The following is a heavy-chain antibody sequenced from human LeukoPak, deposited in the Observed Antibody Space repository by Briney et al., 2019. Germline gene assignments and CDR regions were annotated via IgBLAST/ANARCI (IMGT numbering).Heavy chain of an antibody. J-gene: IGHJ4*02. CDR1: GFTFSGST. CDR3: TSRSSTFGGVIDLDY. Sequence: GGSLRLSCAASGFTFSGSTIHWVRQSSGKGREWVGRIRNKGNSYATACAASVKGRFTISSDESKNTAYLQMNSLKAEDTAFYYCTSRSSTFGGVIDLDYWGQGTLVTVSS. V-gene: IGHV3-73*01. CDR2: IRNKGNSYAT. D-gene: IGHD3-16*02.